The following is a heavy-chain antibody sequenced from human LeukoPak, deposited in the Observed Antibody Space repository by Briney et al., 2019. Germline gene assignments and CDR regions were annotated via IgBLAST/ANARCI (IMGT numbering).Heavy chain of an antibody. CDR3: ARDRIAVAGTREDY. CDR2: MYTNGES. V-gene: IGHV4-4*07. J-gene: IGHJ4*02. Sequence: PSETLSLTCTVSGGSINSQYWSWIRQPAGKGLEWIGRMYTNGESDYNPSLKSRVTISVDTSKNQFSLKLSSVTAADTAVYYCARDRIAVAGTREDYWGQGTLVTVSS. CDR1: GGSINSQY. D-gene: IGHD6-19*01.